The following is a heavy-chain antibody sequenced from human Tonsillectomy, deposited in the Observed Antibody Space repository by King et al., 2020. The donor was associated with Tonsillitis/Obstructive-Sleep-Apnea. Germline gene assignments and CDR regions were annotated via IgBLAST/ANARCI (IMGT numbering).Heavy chain of an antibody. Sequence: VQLVESGGGLVQPGRSLRLSCTASGFTFGDYAMSWVRQAPGKGLERGGFIRRKAYGGTTEYAASVKGRFTISRDDSKSIAYLQMNSLKTEDTAVYYCTRDPQGEQDGHHGVDPWGQGTLVTVSS. CDR3: TRDPQGEQDGHHGVDP. CDR2: IRRKAYGGTT. D-gene: IGHD1-26*01. J-gene: IGHJ5*02. V-gene: IGHV3-49*04. CDR1: GFTFGDYA.